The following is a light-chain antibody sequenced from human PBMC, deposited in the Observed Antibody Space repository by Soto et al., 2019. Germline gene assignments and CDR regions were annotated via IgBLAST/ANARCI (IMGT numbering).Light chain of an antibody. J-gene: IGKJ5*01. CDR1: QKISHY. CDR3: QQRANWPIT. Sequence: EIVLTQSPATLSLSPGERATLSCRASQKISHYLAWYQQKPGQAPRLLIYDASSRAAGIPARFSGGGFGTDFTLTISSLEPEDFAVYYCQQRANWPITFGQGTRLEMK. V-gene: IGKV3-11*01. CDR2: DAS.